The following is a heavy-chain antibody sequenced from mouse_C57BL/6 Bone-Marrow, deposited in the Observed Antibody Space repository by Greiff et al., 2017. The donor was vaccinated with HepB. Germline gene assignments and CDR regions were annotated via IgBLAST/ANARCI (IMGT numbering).Heavy chain of an antibody. CDR2: INPNNGGT. V-gene: IGHV1-22*01. Sequence: VHVQQSGPELVKPGASVQMSCKASGYTFTDYNMHWVKQSHGKSLEWIGYINPNNGGTSYNQKFKGKATLTVNKSSSTAYMELRSLTSEDSAVYYGARGGLYYGSSYGDWFAYWGQGTLVTVSA. CDR1: GYTFTDYN. J-gene: IGHJ3*01. CDR3: ARGGLYYGSSYGDWFAY. D-gene: IGHD1-1*01.